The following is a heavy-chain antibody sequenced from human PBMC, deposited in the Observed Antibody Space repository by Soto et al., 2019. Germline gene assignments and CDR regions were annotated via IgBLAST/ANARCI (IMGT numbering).Heavy chain of an antibody. CDR2: TSRSDGST. Sequence: EVQLLESGGGLVQPGGSLRLSCTASTFNFGDYAMSWVRQAPGKGLEWLATTSRSDGSTYYAESLEGRFSISKDNSKNTLSLQMNSLRGEDTAIYYGAIICGTCDYGMDVWGQGTTVTVSS. V-gene: IGHV3-23*01. CDR1: TFNFGDYA. D-gene: IGHD1-26*01. J-gene: IGHJ6*02. CDR3: AIICGTCDYGMDV.